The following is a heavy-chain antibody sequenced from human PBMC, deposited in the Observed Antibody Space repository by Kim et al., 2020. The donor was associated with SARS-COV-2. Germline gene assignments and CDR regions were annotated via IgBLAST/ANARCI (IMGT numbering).Heavy chain of an antibody. CDR3: AKPSYVTAAGRYLDN. V-gene: IGHV3-30*18. Sequence: GGSLRLSCVASGFTFSSYGMHWVRQAPGKGLEWVAVISSDGSNKNYADSVKGRFTISRDNSKNTLYLIMSRLRAEDTAAYHCAKPSYVTAAGRYLDNWGQGTLVTVSS. CDR2: ISSDGSNK. D-gene: IGHD6-13*01. CDR1: GFTFSSYG. J-gene: IGHJ4*02.